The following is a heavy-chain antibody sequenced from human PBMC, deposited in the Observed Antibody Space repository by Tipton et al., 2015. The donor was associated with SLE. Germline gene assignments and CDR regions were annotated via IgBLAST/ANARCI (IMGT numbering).Heavy chain of an antibody. V-gene: IGHV3-48*01. J-gene: IGHJ4*02. Sequence: SLRLSCEASGFSFGEYTMHWVRQAPGKGLEWVSYISTTGNTIYYADSVKGRFTISRDNFKNTLYLQMNSLRAEDTAVYYCAKDSPQKSSHFDYWGQGTLVTVSS. CDR3: AKDSPQKSSHFDY. CDR2: ISTTGNTI. CDR1: GFSFGEYT. D-gene: IGHD3-10*01.